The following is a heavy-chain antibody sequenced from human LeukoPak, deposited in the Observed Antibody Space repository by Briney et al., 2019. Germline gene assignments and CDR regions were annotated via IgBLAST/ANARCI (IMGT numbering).Heavy chain of an antibody. CDR2: ISSSGSTI. CDR3: ASFYPLVLFDF. Sequence: GGSPRLSCAASGFTFISYELNWVRQAPGKGLEWVSYISSSGSTIYYADSVKGRFTISRDNAKNSLYLQMDSLGAEDTAVYYCASFYPLVLFDFWGQGTLVAVSS. J-gene: IGHJ4*02. V-gene: IGHV3-48*03. CDR1: GFTFISYE. D-gene: IGHD4/OR15-4a*01.